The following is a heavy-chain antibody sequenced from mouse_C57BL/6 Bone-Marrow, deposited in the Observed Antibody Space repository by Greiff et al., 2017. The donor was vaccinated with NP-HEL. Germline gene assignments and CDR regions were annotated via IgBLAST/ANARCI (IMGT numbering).Heavy chain of an antibody. CDR1: GYTFTDYY. J-gene: IGHJ2*01. D-gene: IGHD1-2*01. CDR3: ARDSSLLRRGVDY. CDR2: INPNNGGT. V-gene: IGHV1-26*01. Sequence: EVQLQQSGPELVKPGASVKISCKASGYTFTDYYMNWVKQSHGKSLEWIGDINPNNGGTSYNQKFKGKATLTVDKSSSTAYMELRSLTSEDSAVYYCARDSSLLRRGVDYWGQGTTLTVSS.